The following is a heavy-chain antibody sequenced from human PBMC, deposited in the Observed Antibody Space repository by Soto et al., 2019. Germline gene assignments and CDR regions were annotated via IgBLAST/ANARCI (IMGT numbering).Heavy chain of an antibody. D-gene: IGHD3-3*01. CDR2: INPSGGST. CDR3: ARDLSSSGPATHGMDV. V-gene: IGHV1-46*01. CDR1: GYTFTSYY. J-gene: IGHJ6*02. Sequence: GASVKVSCKASGYTFTSYYMHWVRQAPGQGLEWMGIINPSGGSTSYAQKFQGRVTMTRDTSTSTVYMELSSLRSEDTAVYYCARDLSSSGPATHGMDVWGQGTTVTVSS.